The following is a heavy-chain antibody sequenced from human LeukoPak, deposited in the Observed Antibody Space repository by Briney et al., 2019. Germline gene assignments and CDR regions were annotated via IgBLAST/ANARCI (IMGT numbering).Heavy chain of an antibody. Sequence: GGSLRLSCAASGFTFSSYAMSWVRQATGKGLEWVSTISGSGGSTYYADSVKGRFTISRDNSKNTLYLQMNSLRAEDTAVYYCAKGTYYPNYYFDYWGLGTLVTVSS. J-gene: IGHJ4*02. V-gene: IGHV3-23*01. CDR2: ISGSGGST. CDR3: AKGTYYPNYYFDY. CDR1: GFTFSSYA. D-gene: IGHD2-21*01.